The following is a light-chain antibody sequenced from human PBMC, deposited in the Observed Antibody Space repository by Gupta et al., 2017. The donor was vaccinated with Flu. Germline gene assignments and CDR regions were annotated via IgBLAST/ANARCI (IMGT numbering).Light chain of an antibody. J-gene: IGKJ1*01. CDR1: QSVVYSFNNKNY. CDR3: QHYYTTPLT. CDR2: WAS. V-gene: IGKV4-1*01. Sequence: NCKFSQSVVYSFNNKNYFAWYQHNPGQPPKLLRDWASTRDSVGPDLFSGSGSRTVFTITIRSLQAEDVVVYYCQHYYTTPLTFGPGTKVEIK.